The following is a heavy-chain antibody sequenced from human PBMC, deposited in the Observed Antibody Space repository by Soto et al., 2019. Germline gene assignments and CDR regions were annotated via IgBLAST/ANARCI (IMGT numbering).Heavy chain of an antibody. D-gene: IGHD4-17*01. V-gene: IGHV4-59*08. CDR2: IYYSGST. CDR3: ASMGVGDYGESTDAFDL. J-gene: IGHJ3*01. Sequence: SETLSLTCTVSGGSISSYYWSWIRQPPGKGLEWIGNIYYSGSTNYNPSLKSRVTISVDTSKNQFSLKLSSVTAADTAVYYCASMGVGDYGESTDAFDLWGQGTMVTVAS. CDR1: GGSISSYY.